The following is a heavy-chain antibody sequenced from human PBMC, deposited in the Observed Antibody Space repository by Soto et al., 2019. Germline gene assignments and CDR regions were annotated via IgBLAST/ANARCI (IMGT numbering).Heavy chain of an antibody. J-gene: IGHJ4*02. CDR3: AKDLDARWDTVTSFDY. V-gene: IGHV3-23*01. CDR2: ISGSGGST. Sequence: GGSLRLSCAASGFTFSSYAMSWVRQAPGKGLEWVSAISGSGGSTYYADSVKGRFTISRDNSKNTLYLQMNSLRAEDTAVYYCAKDLDARWDTVTSFDYWGQGTLVTVSS. D-gene: IGHD4-17*01. CDR1: GFTFSSYA.